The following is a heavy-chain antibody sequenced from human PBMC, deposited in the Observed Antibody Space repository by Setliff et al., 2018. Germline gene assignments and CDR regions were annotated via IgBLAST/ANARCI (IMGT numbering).Heavy chain of an antibody. CDR3: ARGGVQRWLQSHNFDY. CDR2: INHSGST. CDR1: GGSFSGYY. J-gene: IGHJ4*02. D-gene: IGHD5-12*01. V-gene: IGHV4-34*01. Sequence: PSETLSLTCAVYGGSFSGYYWSWIRQPPGKGLEWIGEINHSGSTNYNPSLKSRVTISVDTSKNQFSLKLSSVTAADTAVYYCARGGVQRWLQSHNFDYWGQGTLVTVSS.